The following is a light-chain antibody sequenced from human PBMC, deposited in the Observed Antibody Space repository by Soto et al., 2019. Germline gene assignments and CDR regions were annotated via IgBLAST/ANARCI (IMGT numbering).Light chain of an antibody. Sequence: EIVMTQSPDTLSVSPGERATLSCRASQSVSTNLAWYQQKPGQAPRLLIFNASTRATGTAARFSGSGSGTEFTLTISRLQSEDFAVYYCQQCDLATGFGGGTKVEIK. CDR2: NAS. J-gene: IGKJ4*01. CDR3: QQCDLATG. V-gene: IGKV3-15*01. CDR1: QSVSTN.